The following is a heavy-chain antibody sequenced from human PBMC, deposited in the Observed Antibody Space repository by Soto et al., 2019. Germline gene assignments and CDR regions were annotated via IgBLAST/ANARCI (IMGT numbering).Heavy chain of an antibody. CDR2: ISAHNGNT. CDR1: GYAFTTYG. V-gene: IGHV1-18*01. Sequence: QVHLVQSGAEVKKPGASVKVSCQGSGYAFTTYGITWVRQAPGQGLEWMGWISAHNGNTNYAQKLQGRVTVTRDTSTSTAYMELRSLRYDVTAVYYCARGRYWEYWGQGAMVTVSS. J-gene: IGHJ4*02. CDR3: ARGRYWEY. D-gene: IGHD2-8*02.